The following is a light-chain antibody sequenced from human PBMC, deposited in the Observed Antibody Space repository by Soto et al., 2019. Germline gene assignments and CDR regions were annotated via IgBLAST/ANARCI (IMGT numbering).Light chain of an antibody. CDR1: SSGVGHYNY. Sequence: QSALTQPASVSGSPGQSITISCTGTSSGVGHYNYVSWYQHHPGKAPKLMIYDVSHRPSGVSNRLSGSKSGNTASLTISGLQAEDEADYYCSSYGGASAPVLFGGGTKLTVL. V-gene: IGLV2-14*03. J-gene: IGLJ3*02. CDR3: SSYGGASAPVL. CDR2: DVS.